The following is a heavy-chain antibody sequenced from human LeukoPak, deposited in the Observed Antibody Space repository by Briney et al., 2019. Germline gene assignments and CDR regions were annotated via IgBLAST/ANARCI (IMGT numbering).Heavy chain of an antibody. CDR1: GFTVSSNY. CDR2: ISDSGGST. V-gene: IGHV3-23*01. Sequence: GGSLRLSCAASGFTVSSNYMSWVRQAPGKGLEWVSTISDSGGSTYYADSLKGRFTISRDNYKNTLYLQMNSLRAEDTAVYYCAKVDYYDSSGNYPNWFDPWGQGTLVTVSS. D-gene: IGHD3-22*01. CDR3: AKVDYYDSSGNYPNWFDP. J-gene: IGHJ5*02.